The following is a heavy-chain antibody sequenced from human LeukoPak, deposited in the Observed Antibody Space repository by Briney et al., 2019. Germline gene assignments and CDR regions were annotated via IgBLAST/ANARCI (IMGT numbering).Heavy chain of an antibody. CDR1: GFTFSSYS. V-gene: IGHV3-48*02. D-gene: IGHD1-26*01. J-gene: IGHJ4*02. CDR3: ARPGRISSGSPFLY. Sequence: PGGSLRLSCAASGFTFSSYSMNWVRQAPGKGLEWVSYISSSSSTIYYADSVKGRFTISRDNAKNSLYRQMNSLRDEDTAVYYCARPGRISSGSPFLYWGQGTLVTVSS. CDR2: ISSSSSTI.